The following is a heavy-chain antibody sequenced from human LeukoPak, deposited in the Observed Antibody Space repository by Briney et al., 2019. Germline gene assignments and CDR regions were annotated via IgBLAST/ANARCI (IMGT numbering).Heavy chain of an antibody. CDR2: IYPGDSDT. J-gene: IGHJ4*02. D-gene: IGHD6-6*01. Sequence: GASVKISCKGSGYTFTSYWIGWVRQMPGKGLEWRGIIYPGDSDTRYSPSFQGQVTISADKSISTAYLQWSNLKASDTAIYYCARPNLYSSSDLDYWGQGTLVTVSS. CDR3: ARPNLYSSSDLDY. V-gene: IGHV5-51*01. CDR1: GYTFTSYW.